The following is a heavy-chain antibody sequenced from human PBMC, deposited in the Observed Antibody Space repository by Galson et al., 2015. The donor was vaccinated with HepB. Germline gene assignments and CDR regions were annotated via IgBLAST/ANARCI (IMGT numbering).Heavy chain of an antibody. CDR2: ISAYNGNT. V-gene: IGHV1-18*01. Sequence: SVKVSCKASGYTFTSYGISWVRQAPGQGLEWMGWISAYNGNTNYAQKLQGRVTMTTDTSTSTAYMELRSLRSDDTAVYYCARDMRWELPQWKGGHDAFDIWGQGTMVTVSS. CDR3: ARDMRWELPQWKGGHDAFDI. D-gene: IGHD1-26*01. J-gene: IGHJ3*02. CDR1: GYTFTSYG.